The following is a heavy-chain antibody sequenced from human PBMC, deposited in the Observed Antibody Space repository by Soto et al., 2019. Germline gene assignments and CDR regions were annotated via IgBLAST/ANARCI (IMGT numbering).Heavy chain of an antibody. CDR2: GKTKADAGTT. CDR1: GVTFRNAW. V-gene: IGHV3-15*01. CDR3: TTDSATIAYDP. D-gene: IGHD3-10*01. Sequence: GGSLRLSCATSGVTFRNAWMSWVRQAPGQGLEWVGRGKTKADAGTTDYAAPVKGRFTISSAATKNTLYLQMNSLTDEDTALYYYTTDSATIAYDPRGQGTLVTVSS. J-gene: IGHJ5*01.